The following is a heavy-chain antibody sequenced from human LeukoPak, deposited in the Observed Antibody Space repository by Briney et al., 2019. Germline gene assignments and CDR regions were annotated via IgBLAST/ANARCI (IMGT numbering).Heavy chain of an antibody. CDR3: ARVRFLEPSLIDY. CDR1: GYTFTGYY. D-gene: IGHD3-3*01. Sequence: ASVKVSYKASGYTFTGYYMHWVRQAPGQGLEWMGWINPNSGGTNYAQKFQGRVTMTRDTSISTAYMELSRLRSDDTAVYYCARVRFLEPSLIDYWGQGTLVTVSS. J-gene: IGHJ4*02. CDR2: INPNSGGT. V-gene: IGHV1-2*02.